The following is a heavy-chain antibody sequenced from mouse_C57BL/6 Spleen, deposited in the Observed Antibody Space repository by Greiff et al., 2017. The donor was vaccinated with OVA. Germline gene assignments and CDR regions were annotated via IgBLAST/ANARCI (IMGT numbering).Heavy chain of an antibody. CDR3: ARIYDGYNAMDY. D-gene: IGHD2-3*01. CDR2: INYDGSST. Sequence: EVQRVESEGGLVQPGSSMKLSCTASGFTFSDYYMAWVRQVPEKGLEWVANINYDGSSTYYLDSLKSRFIISRDNAKNILYLQMSSLKSEDTATYYCARIYDGYNAMDYWGQGTSVTVSS. V-gene: IGHV5-16*01. J-gene: IGHJ4*01. CDR1: GFTFSDYY.